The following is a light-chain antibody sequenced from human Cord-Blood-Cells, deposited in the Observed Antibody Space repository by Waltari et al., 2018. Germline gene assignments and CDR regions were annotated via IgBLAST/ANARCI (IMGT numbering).Light chain of an antibody. CDR3: QQYNNWPRT. Sequence: EIVMTQSPATPSVSPGERATLSCRTRQSVSSNLTWYQQQPGQAPTLLIYGASTRATGVPARVSGSVSGTEYTLTSSSLQSEDFAVYYWQQYNNWPRTFGQGTKVEIK. V-gene: IGKV3-15*01. CDR2: GAS. CDR1: QSVSSN. J-gene: IGKJ1*01.